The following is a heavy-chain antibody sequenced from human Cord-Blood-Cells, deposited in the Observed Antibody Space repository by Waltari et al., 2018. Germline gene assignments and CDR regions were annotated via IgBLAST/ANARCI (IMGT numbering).Heavy chain of an antibody. J-gene: IGHJ2*01. V-gene: IGHV4-34*01. CDR1: GGAFSGYY. CDR3: ARGRWDIVVVVAALWYFDL. D-gene: IGHD2-15*01. Sequence: QVQLQLWGAGLLKPSETLSLTCAVYGGAFSGYYWSWIRQPPGKGLEWIGEINHSGSTNYNPSLKSRVTISVDTSKNQFSLKLSSVTAADTAVYYCARGRWDIVVVVAALWYFDLWGRGTLVTVSS. CDR2: INHSGST.